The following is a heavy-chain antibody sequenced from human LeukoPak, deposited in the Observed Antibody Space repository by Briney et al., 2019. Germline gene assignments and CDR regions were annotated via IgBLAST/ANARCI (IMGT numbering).Heavy chain of an antibody. CDR1: GGSISSGGYY. Sequence: SETLSLTCTVSGGSISSGGYYWSWIRQHPGKGLEWIGYIYYSGSTYYNPSLKSRVTISVDTSKNQFSLKLSSVTAADTAGYYCARDGSLWFGAPDAFDIWGQGTMVTVSS. D-gene: IGHD3-10*01. J-gene: IGHJ3*02. CDR3: ARDGSLWFGAPDAFDI. CDR2: IYYSGST. V-gene: IGHV4-31*03.